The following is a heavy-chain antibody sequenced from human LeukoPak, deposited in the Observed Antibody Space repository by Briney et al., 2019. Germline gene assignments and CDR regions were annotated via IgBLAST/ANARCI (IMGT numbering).Heavy chain of an antibody. D-gene: IGHD6-19*01. CDR2: IYYSGST. V-gene: IGHV4-59*01. Sequence: PSETLSLTCTVSGGSISNYYWSWIRQPPGEGLEWIGYIYYSGSTNYNPSLESRVTISLDTPKNQVSLKLSSVTAADTAVYYCARGGGGDYSSAWYDNWGQGTLVTVSS. CDR3: ARGGGGDYSSAWYDN. CDR1: GGSISNYY. J-gene: IGHJ4*02.